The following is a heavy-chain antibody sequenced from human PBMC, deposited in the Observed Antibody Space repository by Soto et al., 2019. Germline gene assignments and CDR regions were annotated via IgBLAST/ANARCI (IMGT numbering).Heavy chain of an antibody. CDR3: AKVRGPSRPWLIHPFDY. D-gene: IGHD3-10*01. CDR1: GFTFSIYA. V-gene: IGHV3-30*18. J-gene: IGHJ4*02. CDR2: ISYDGTKT. Sequence: QVQLVESGGGVVQPGRSLRVSCAASGFTFSIYAMHWVRQAPGTGLEWVAVISYDGTKTYYADSVKGRFTISRDNSKNAVYLQMISLRDEYTAVYYSAKVRGPSRPWLIHPFDYWGQGTLVSVSP.